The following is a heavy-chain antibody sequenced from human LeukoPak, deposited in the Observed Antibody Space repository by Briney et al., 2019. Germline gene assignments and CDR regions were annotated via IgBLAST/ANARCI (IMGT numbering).Heavy chain of an antibody. V-gene: IGHV3-53*01. J-gene: IGHJ4*02. CDR1: GFTVSSNY. Sequence: PGGSLRLSCAASGFTVSSNYMSWVRQAPGKGLEWVSVIYSGGSTYHADSVKGRFTTSRDNSKNTLYLQMSSLRAKDTAEYYCATHPGGIAAAGFDYWGQGTLVTVSS. CDR3: ATHPGGIAAAGFDY. D-gene: IGHD6-13*01. CDR2: IYSGGST.